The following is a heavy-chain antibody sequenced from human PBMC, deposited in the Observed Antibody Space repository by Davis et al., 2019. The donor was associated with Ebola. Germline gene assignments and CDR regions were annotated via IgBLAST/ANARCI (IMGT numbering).Heavy chain of an antibody. V-gene: IGHV1-8*02. Sequence: ASVKVSCKASGYTFTSYYMHWVRQAPGQGLEWMGWMNPNSGNTGYAQKFQGRVTMTRNTSISTAYMELSRLRSDDTAVYYCARFHGSTKRTAYFDYWGQGTLVTVSS. J-gene: IGHJ4*02. CDR2: MNPNSGNT. CDR1: GYTFTSYY. CDR3: ARFHGSTKRTAYFDY. D-gene: IGHD1-26*01.